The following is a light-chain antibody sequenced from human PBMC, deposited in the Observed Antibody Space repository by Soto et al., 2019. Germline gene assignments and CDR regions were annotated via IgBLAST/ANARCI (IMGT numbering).Light chain of an antibody. V-gene: IGKV1-39*01. Sequence: DIQMTQSPSSLSPSVGDRVTITCRASQSIRSYLNWYQQKPGKAPNLLIYAASSLQSGVPSRFSGSGSGTEFTLTISSLQPEDFATYYCQQSYRNPKTFGQGTKVEIK. CDR1: QSIRSY. J-gene: IGKJ1*01. CDR3: QQSYRNPKT. CDR2: AAS.